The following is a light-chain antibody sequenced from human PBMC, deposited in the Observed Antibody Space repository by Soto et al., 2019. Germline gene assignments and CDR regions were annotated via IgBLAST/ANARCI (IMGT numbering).Light chain of an antibody. J-gene: IGKJ1*01. CDR2: GAS. CDR3: QQYGSSPRT. CDR1: QSISRY. Sequence: EIVLTQSPATLSLSPGERATLSCRASQSISRYLAWYQQKPGQAPRLLIYGASSRATGIPDRFSGSGSGTDFTLTISRLDPEDFAVYFCQQYGSSPRTFGQGTKVDI. V-gene: IGKV3-20*01.